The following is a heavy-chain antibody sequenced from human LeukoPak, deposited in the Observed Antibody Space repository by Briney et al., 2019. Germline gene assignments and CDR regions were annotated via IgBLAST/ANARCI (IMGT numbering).Heavy chain of an antibody. CDR1: GFTFSSYA. V-gene: IGHV3-23*01. D-gene: IGHD1-26*01. CDR2: ISGSGGST. CDR3: AREGSWGYYYYGMDV. Sequence: QTGGSLRLSCAASGFTFSSYAMSWVRQAPGKGLEWVSAISGSGGSTYYADSVKGRFTISRDNSKNTLYLQMNSLRAEDTAVYYCAREGSWGYYYYGMDVWGQGTTVTVSS. J-gene: IGHJ6*02.